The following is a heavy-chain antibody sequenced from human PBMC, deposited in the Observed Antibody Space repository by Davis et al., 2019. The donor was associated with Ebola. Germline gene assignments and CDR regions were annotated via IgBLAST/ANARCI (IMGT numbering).Heavy chain of an antibody. D-gene: IGHD3-16*02. V-gene: IGHV4-4*08. CDR3: ARDRGGYTPYYFDY. J-gene: IGHJ4*02. CDR2: IYYSGST. Sequence: SETLSLTCTVSGGSISSYYWSWIRQPPGKGLEWIGYIYYSGSTNYNPSLKSRLTISVDTSKNQFSLKLSSVTAADRAVYYCARDRGGYTPYYFDYWGQGTLVTVSS. CDR1: GGSISSYY.